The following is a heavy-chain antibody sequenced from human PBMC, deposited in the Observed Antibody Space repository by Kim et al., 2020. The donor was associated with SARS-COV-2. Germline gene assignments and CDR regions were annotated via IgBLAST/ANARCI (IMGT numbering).Heavy chain of an antibody. V-gene: IGHV3-30*18. CDR1: GFTFSTYA. Sequence: GGSLRLSCATFGFTFSTYAMHWVRQAPGKGLEYVALISYDGSKTYYGDSVKGRFTISRDNSKNTLSLQMNSLRPEDTAVYYCAKDQAHYDILTGLDYWGQATLVAVSS. J-gene: IGHJ4*02. D-gene: IGHD3-9*01. CDR3: AKDQAHYDILTGLDY. CDR2: ISYDGSKT.